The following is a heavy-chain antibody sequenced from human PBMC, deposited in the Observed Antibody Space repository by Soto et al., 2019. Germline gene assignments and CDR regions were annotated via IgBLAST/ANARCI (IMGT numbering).Heavy chain of an antibody. V-gene: IGHV1-18*01. D-gene: IGHD3-16*02. CDR1: GYTFTSYG. Sequence: ASVKVSCKASGYTFTSYGISLVRQAPGQGLEWMGWISAYNGNTNYAQKLQGRVTMTTDTSTSTAYMELRSLRSDDTAVYYCARDPPFMGELSFGYWGQGTLVTVSS. CDR3: ARDPPFMGELSFGY. CDR2: ISAYNGNT. J-gene: IGHJ4*02.